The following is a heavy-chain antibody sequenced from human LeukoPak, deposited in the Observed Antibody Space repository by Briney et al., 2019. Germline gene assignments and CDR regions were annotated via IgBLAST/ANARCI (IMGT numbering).Heavy chain of an antibody. Sequence: ASVKVSCKASGYTFTSYYMHWVRQAPGQGLEWMGIINPSGGSTSYAQKFQGRVIMTRDTSTSTVYMELSSLRSEDTAVYYCARDRTATVTIGRPQKYYYGMDVWGQGTTVTVSS. V-gene: IGHV1-46*01. CDR3: ARDRTATVTIGRPQKYYYGMDV. CDR1: GYTFTSYY. D-gene: IGHD4-17*01. CDR2: INPSGGST. J-gene: IGHJ6*02.